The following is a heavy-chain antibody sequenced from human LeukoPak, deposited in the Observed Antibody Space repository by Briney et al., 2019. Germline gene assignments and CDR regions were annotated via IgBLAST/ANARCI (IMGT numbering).Heavy chain of an antibody. CDR3: ATYRQVLLLFES. J-gene: IGHJ4*02. CDR1: GFTFSTFA. V-gene: IGHV3-23*01. Sequence: PGGSLRLSCEASGFTFSTFAMIWVRQPPGRGLEWVSSIFPSGGEIHYADSVRGRFTISRDNSKSTLSLQMNSLRAEDTAIYYCATYRQVLLLFESWGQGTLVTVSS. CDR2: IFPSGGEI. D-gene: IGHD2-8*02.